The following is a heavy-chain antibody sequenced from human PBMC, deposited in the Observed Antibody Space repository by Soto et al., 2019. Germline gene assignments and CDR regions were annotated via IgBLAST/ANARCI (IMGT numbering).Heavy chain of an antibody. D-gene: IGHD3-3*01. J-gene: IGHJ6*03. CDR1: GFTFSSYG. CDR3: ARDADYDFWSGYYLFVLPNYYYYYMDV. Sequence: PGGSLRLSCAASGFTFSSYGMHWVRQAPGKGLECVAVIWYDGSNKYYADSVKGRFTISRDNSKNTLYLQMNSLRAEDTAVYYCARDADYDFWSGYYLFVLPNYYYYYMDVWGKGTTVTVSS. CDR2: IWYDGSNK. V-gene: IGHV3-33*01.